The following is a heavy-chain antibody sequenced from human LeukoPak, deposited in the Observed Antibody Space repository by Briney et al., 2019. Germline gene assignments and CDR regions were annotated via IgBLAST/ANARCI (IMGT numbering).Heavy chain of an antibody. Sequence: GASVKVSCKASGYTFTSYGISWVRQAPGQGLEWMGWISAYNGNTNYAQKLQGRVTMTTDTSTSTAYMELRSLRSDDTAVYYCARDRGGITMVRGVIGYYFDYWGQGTLVTVSP. D-gene: IGHD3-10*01. CDR2: ISAYNGNT. J-gene: IGHJ4*02. CDR3: ARDRGGITMVRGVIGYYFDY. CDR1: GYTFTSYG. V-gene: IGHV1-18*01.